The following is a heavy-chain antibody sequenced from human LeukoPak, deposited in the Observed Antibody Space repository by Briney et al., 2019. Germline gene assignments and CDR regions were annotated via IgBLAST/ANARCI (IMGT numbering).Heavy chain of an antibody. J-gene: IGHJ4*02. CDR3: VSAVLRYFDWLFGTDY. D-gene: IGHD3-9*01. Sequence: PGRSLRLSCAASGFTFSSSGMHWVRQAPGKGLEWVAVISYDGSNKYYADSVKGRFTISRDNSKNTLYLQMNSLRAEDTAVYYCVSAVLRYFDWLFGTDYWGQGTLVTVSS. V-gene: IGHV3-30*03. CDR1: GFTFSSSG. CDR2: ISYDGSNK.